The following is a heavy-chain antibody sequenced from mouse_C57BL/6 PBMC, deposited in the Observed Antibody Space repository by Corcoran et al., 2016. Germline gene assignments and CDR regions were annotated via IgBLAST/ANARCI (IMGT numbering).Heavy chain of an antibody. J-gene: IGHJ1*03. D-gene: IGHD1-1*01. CDR3: ARNPLITTVVAKDWYFDV. Sequence: QVTLKESGPGILQSSQTLSLTCSFSGFSLSTSGMGVSWIRQPSGKGLEWLAHIYWDDDKRYNPSLKSRLTISKDTSRNQVFLKITSVDTADTATYYCARNPLITTVVAKDWYFDVWGTGTTVTVSS. CDR2: IYWDDDK. CDR1: GFSLSTSGMG. V-gene: IGHV8-12*01.